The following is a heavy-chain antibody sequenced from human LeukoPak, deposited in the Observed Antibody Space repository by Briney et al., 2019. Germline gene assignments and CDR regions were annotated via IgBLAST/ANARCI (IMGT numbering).Heavy chain of an antibody. V-gene: IGHV4-4*07. CDR2: IYTSGST. J-gene: IGHJ4*02. CDR3: ARTYYYDSSGPY. D-gene: IGHD3-22*01. Sequence: SETLSLTCTVSGVSISSYSWSWIRQPVGKGLDWIGRIYTSGSTYYNPSLKSRVTISIDMSKNQFSLKLSSVTAADTAVYYCARTYYYDSSGPYWGQGTLVTVSS. CDR1: GVSISSYS.